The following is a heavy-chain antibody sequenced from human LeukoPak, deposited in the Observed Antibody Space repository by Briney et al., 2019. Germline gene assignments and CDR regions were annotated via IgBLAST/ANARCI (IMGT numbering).Heavy chain of an antibody. CDR3: ATFAGEQLVPDASDI. D-gene: IGHD6-6*01. Sequence: GESLKISCKGSGYSFTSYWIGWVRQMPGKGLEWMGIIYPGDSDTRYSPSFQGQVTISADKSISTAYLQWSSLKASDTAMYYCATFAGEQLVPDASDIWGQGTMVTVSS. CDR2: IYPGDSDT. J-gene: IGHJ3*02. CDR1: GYSFTSYW. V-gene: IGHV5-51*01.